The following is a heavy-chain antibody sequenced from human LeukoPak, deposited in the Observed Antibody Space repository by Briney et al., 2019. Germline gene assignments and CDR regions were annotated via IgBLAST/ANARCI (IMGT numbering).Heavy chain of an antibody. CDR2: IYYSGNT. CDR3: ARQTGSGLFILP. CDR1: GYSISSGSY. Sequence: SETLSLTCTVSGYSISSGSYWGWIRQPPGKGLEWIGSIYYSGNTYYNASLKSQVSISIDTSKNQFSLRLTSVTAADTAVYYCARQTGSGLFILPGGQGTLVTVSS. V-gene: IGHV4-38-2*02. D-gene: IGHD3/OR15-3a*01. J-gene: IGHJ4*02.